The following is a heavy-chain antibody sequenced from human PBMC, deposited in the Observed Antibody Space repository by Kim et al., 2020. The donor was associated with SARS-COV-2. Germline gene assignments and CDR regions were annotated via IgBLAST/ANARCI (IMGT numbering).Heavy chain of an antibody. CDR3: VRSPSSWYYLVYPAGFDP. Sequence: SETLSLTCTVSGGSISSYYWSWIRQPPGKGLEWIGYIYYSGSTNYNPSLKSRVTISVDTSKNQFSLKLSSVTAADTAVYYCVRSPSSWYYLVYPAGFDP. CDR2: IYYSGST. J-gene: IGHJ5*02. V-gene: IGHV4-59*01. D-gene: IGHD6-13*01. CDR1: GGSISSYY.